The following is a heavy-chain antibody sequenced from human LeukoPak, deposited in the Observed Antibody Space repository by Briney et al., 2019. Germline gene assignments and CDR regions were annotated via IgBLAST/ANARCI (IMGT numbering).Heavy chain of an antibody. J-gene: IGHJ3*02. V-gene: IGHV1-46*01. CDR2: INPSGGST. D-gene: IGHD3-10*01. CDR3: AVLLSTRDAFDI. Sequence: RASVKVSCKASGYTFTSYYMHWVRQAPGQGLEWMGIINPSGGSTSYAQKFQGRVTITRDRSMSTAYMELSSLRSEDTAMYYCAVLLSTRDAFDIWGQGTMVTVSS. CDR1: GYTFTSYY.